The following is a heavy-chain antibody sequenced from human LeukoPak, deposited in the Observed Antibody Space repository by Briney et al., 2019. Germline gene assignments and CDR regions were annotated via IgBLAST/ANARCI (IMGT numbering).Heavy chain of an antibody. D-gene: IGHD2-15*01. CDR3: ARGVGAYCSGGYGYPHYFDY. Sequence: ASVKVSCKDSGYRLSGNYMRSVRAGLREGVEWVGWIYPNSGGTNNEQKVQGRVTMTRDTSISTTHMELTGLTSDDTAVYYCARGVGAYCSGGYGYPHYFDYWGQGTLVTVSS. CDR2: IYPNSGGT. CDR1: GYRLSGNY. V-gene: IGHV1-2*02. J-gene: IGHJ4*02.